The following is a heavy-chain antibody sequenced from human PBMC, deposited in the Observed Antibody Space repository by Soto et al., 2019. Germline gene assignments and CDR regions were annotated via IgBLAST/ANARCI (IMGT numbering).Heavy chain of an antibody. J-gene: IGHJ3*02. CDR2: MSSSGSTT. D-gene: IGHD6-19*01. Sequence: PGGSLRLSCAASGFTFSDYHMIWIRQAPGKGLEWVSYMSSSGSTTYYADSVKGRFTISRDNAENSLFLQMNSLRAEDTAVYYCERVAYKTGWYKYFDIWGQGTMVTVSS. CDR3: ERVAYKTGWYKYFDI. V-gene: IGHV3-11*01. CDR1: GFTFSDYH.